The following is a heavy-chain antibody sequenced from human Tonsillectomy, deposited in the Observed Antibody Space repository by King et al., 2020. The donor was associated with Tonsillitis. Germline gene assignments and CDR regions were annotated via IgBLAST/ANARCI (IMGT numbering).Heavy chain of an antibody. CDR3: ARDLNIPTAGLGATFEY. CDR2: IWYDGINK. CDR1: GFTFSGST. J-gene: IGHJ4*02. V-gene: IGHV3-30-3*01. Sequence: QLVQSGGGVVQPGRSLRLSCAASGFTFSGSTMHWVRQAPGKGLEWVAVIWYDGINKLYADSVKGRFTISRDNSKNTLYLQMNSLRAEDTAVYYCARDLNIPTAGLGATFEYWGQGALVTVSS. D-gene: IGHD3-16*01.